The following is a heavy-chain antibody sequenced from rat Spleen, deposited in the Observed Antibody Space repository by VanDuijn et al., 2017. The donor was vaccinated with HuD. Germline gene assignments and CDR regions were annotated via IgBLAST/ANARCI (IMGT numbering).Heavy chain of an antibody. CDR2: IIYDGSRT. J-gene: IGHJ3*01. V-gene: IGHV5S10*01. CDR1: GFSLSSNT. Sequence: VQLRESGPGLVQPSQTLSLTCTVSGFSLSSNTVQWVRQPPGKGLEWVSTIIYDGSRTYYRDSVKGRFTISRDNAKSTLYLQMDSLRSEDTATYYCATSIAAIPHWFAYWGQGTLVTVSS. D-gene: IGHD1-2*01. CDR3: ATSIAAIPHWFAY.